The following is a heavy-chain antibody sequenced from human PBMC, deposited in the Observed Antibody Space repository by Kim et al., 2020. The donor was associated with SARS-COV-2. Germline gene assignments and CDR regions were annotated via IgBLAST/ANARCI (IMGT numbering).Heavy chain of an antibody. CDR3: ARERTRITIFGVVHRYGMEV. V-gene: IGHV3-11*01. CDR2: ISSSGSTI. J-gene: IGHJ6*02. D-gene: IGHD3-3*01. CDR1: GFTFSDYY. Sequence: GGSLRLSCAASGFTFSDYYMSWIRQAPGKGLEWVSYISSSGSTIYYADSVKGRFTISRDNAKNSLYLQMNSLRAEDTAVYYCARERTRITIFGVVHRYGMEVWGQGTTVTVSS.